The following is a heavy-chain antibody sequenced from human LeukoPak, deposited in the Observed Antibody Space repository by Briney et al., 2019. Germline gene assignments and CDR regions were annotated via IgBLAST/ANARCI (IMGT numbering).Heavy chain of an antibody. D-gene: IGHD5-18*01. V-gene: IGHV4-31*03. CDR1: GGSISSGGYY. CDR2: IYYSGST. Sequence: SETLSLTCTVSGGSISSGGYYWSWIRQHPGKGLGWIGYIYYSGSTYYNPSLKSRVTISVDTSKNQFSLKLSSVTAADTAVYYCARVGSYGYRYYFDYWGQGTLVTVSS. CDR3: ARVGSYGYRYYFDY. J-gene: IGHJ4*02.